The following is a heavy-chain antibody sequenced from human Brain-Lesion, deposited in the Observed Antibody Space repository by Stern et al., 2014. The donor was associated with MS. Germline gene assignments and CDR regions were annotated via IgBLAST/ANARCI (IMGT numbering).Heavy chain of an antibody. CDR1: GYTLTELS. CDR2: FDPEDGET. Sequence: QMQLVESGAEVKKPGASVKVSCKVSGYTLTELSMHWVRQAPRKGLEWMGGFDPEDGETISAQKFQGRVTMTEDTSTDTAYMELSSLRSEDTAVYYCATLSPGAGGNYYRHFDYWGQGTLVTVSS. D-gene: IGHD1-26*01. J-gene: IGHJ4*02. V-gene: IGHV1-24*01. CDR3: ATLSPGAGGNYYRHFDY.